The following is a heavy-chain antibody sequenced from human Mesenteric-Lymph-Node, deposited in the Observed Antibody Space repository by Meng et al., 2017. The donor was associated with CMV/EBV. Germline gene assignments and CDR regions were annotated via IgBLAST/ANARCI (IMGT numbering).Heavy chain of an antibody. V-gene: IGHV3-21*01. Sequence: FIFTAAWLTWVRQAPGKGLEWVSSISSSSSYIYYADSVKGRFTISRDNAKNSLYLQMNSLRAEDTAVYYCARDTLPYSSSWPSFDYWGQGTLVTVSS. CDR2: ISSSSSYI. J-gene: IGHJ4*02. CDR3: ARDTLPYSSSWPSFDY. D-gene: IGHD6-13*01. CDR1: FIFTAAW.